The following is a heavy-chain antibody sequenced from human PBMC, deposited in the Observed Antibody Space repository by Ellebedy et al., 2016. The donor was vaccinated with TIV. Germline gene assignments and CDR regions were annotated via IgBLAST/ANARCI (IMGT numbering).Heavy chain of an antibody. CDR3: ATSRTFDY. D-gene: IGHD2-2*01. CDR1: GFTLSSYW. CDR2: INSDWSLT. V-gene: IGHV3-74*01. J-gene: IGHJ4*02. Sequence: GESLKISCAASGFTLSSYWMHWVRQAPGEGLVWVSRINSDWSLTGYADSVKGRFTISRDNAKNTLYLQMNSLRAEDTAVYYCATSRTFDYWGQGTLVTVSS.